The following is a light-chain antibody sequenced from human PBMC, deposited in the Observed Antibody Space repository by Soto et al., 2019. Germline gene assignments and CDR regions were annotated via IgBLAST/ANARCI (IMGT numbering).Light chain of an antibody. J-gene: IGKJ1*01. CDR1: QSLLHSTGYNY. CDR3: MQAVQSPWT. Sequence: DIVMTQSPLSLPVTPGEPASISCRSSQSLLHSTGYNYLDWYLQKPGQSPQLLIYLGSNRASGVPDRFSGSGSGTDFTLKISRVEAEDVGVYYCMQAVQSPWTFGQGTKVEIK. CDR2: LGS. V-gene: IGKV2-28*01.